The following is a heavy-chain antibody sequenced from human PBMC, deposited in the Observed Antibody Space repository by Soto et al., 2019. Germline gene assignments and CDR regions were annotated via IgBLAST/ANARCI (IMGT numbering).Heavy chain of an antibody. D-gene: IGHD6-13*01. V-gene: IGHV4-4*02. Sequence: QVQLQESGPGLVKPSGTLSLTCGVSGGSINTDYWWSWVRQAPGKALEWIGEVHHSGTTNYIQSLKTRITMSVDKSVNQGSLDLTSVAAADTAVYFCARVFSDRWVYWGQGILVTVSS. CDR3: ARVFSDRWVY. CDR1: GGSINTDYW. CDR2: VHHSGTT. J-gene: IGHJ4*02.